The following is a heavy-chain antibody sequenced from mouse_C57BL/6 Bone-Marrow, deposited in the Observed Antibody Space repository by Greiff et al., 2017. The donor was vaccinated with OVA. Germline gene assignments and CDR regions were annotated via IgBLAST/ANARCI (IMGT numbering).Heavy chain of an antibody. V-gene: IGHV1-81*01. CDR1: GYTFTSYG. Sequence: VQLKESGAELARPGASVKLSCKASGYTFTSYGISWVKQRTGQGLEWIGEIYPRSGNTYYNEKFKGKATLTADKSSSTAYMELRSLTSEDSAVYFCARLGRYAMDYWGQGTSVTVSS. J-gene: IGHJ4*01. D-gene: IGHD4-1*01. CDR2: IYPRSGNT. CDR3: ARLGRYAMDY.